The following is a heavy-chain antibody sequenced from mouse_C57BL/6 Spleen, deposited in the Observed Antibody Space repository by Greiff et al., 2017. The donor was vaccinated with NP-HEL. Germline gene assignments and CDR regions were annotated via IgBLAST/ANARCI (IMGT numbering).Heavy chain of an antibody. CDR3: ALGSSNLYYAMDY. J-gene: IGHJ4*01. V-gene: IGHV1-64*01. Sequence: QVQLQQPGAELVKPGASVKLSCKASGYTFTSYWMHWVKQRPGQGLEWIGMIHPNSGSTNYNEKFKSKATLTVDKSPSTAYMQLSSLTSEDSAVYYCALGSSNLYYAMDYWGQGTSVTVSS. CDR2: IHPNSGST. CDR1: GYTFTSYW. D-gene: IGHD1-1*01.